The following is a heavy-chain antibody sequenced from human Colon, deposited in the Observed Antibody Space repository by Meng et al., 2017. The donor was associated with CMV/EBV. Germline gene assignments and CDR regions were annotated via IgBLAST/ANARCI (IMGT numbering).Heavy chain of an antibody. CDR1: GFRFSGNY. J-gene: IGHJ5*02. V-gene: IGHV3-53*01. Sequence: GGSLRLSCAISGFRFSGNYVSWVRQAPGKGLEWVSITYNEDKIYYADSVTGRFTISRDTSKNTVYLQMNSLRVDDTAVYYCARGASYSGSYVPLDWFDTWGRGTLVTVSS. CDR2: TYNEDKI. CDR3: ARGASYSGSYVPLDWFDT. D-gene: IGHD1-26*01.